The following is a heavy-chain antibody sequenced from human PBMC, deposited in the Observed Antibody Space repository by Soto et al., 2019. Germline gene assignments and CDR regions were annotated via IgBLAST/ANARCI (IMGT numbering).Heavy chain of an antibody. CDR1: RYTFRSYD. Sequence: QVQLVQSGAEVKEPGVSVKVSCKASRYTFRSYDINWVRQATGQGLEWMGWMTPNSGNTGYAQKSQGGVPMTRTPYVDPAYMELSSRRSENMPGYHFPRGPHESRIFDYPPTHSSFDFWGWETLSTAS. D-gene: IGHD3-3*01. CDR3: PRGPHESRIFDYPPTHSSFDF. CDR2: MTPNSGNT. J-gene: IGHJ4*02. V-gene: IGHV1-8*01.